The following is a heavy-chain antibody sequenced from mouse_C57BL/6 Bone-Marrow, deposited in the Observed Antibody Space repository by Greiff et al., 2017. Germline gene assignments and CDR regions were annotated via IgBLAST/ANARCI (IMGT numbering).Heavy chain of an antibody. CDR3: ATSSASGFDY. D-gene: IGHD3-2*02. CDR2: IYPRDGST. Sequence: QVQLKQSGPELVKPGASVKLSCKASGYTFTSYDINWVKQSPGQGLEWIGWIYPRDGSTKYNEKFKGKATLTVDTSSSTAYMELHSLTSEDSAVYFCATSSASGFDYWGQGTTLTVSS. V-gene: IGHV1-85*01. J-gene: IGHJ2*01. CDR1: GYTFTSYD.